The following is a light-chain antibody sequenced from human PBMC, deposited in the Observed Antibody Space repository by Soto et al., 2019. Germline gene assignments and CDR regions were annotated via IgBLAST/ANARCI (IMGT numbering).Light chain of an antibody. Sequence: QSVLTQPPSVSGAPGQRVTISYTGNSSNIGAGYDVHWYQQLPGTAPKLLIYGNNNRPSGVPDRFSGSKSGTSASLAITGLQAEDEADYYCQSYDSSLSGFYVFGTGTKLTVL. CDR3: QSYDSSLSGFYV. J-gene: IGLJ1*01. CDR2: GNN. V-gene: IGLV1-40*01. CDR1: SSNIGAGYD.